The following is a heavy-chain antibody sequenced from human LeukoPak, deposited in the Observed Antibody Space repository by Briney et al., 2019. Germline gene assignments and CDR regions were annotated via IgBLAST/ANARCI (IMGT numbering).Heavy chain of an antibody. Sequence: YMHWFQGRVTMTVDTSISTAYMDLNSLTSDDTAVYFCARDPWFDELARDYWGQGTLVTVSS. J-gene: IGHJ4*02. CDR3: ARDPWFDELARDY. V-gene: IGHV1-2*07. D-gene: IGHD3-10*01.